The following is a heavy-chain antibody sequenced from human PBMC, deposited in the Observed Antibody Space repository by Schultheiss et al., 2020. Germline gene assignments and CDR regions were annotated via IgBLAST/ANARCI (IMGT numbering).Heavy chain of an antibody. CDR1: GFTFSSYG. CDR3: AECVQLMTTVTSAY. CDR2: ISYDGSNK. D-gene: IGHD4-17*01. J-gene: IGHJ4*02. V-gene: IGHV3-33*05. Sequence: GGSLRLSCAASGFTFSSYGMHWVRQAPGKGLEWVAVISYDGSNKYYADSVKGRFTISRHNSKNTLYLQMNSLRAEDTAVYYCAECVQLMTTVTSAYWGQGTLVTVSS.